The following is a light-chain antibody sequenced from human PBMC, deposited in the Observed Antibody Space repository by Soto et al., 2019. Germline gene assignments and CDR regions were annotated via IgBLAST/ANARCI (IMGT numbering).Light chain of an antibody. CDR1: SSNIGAGYD. V-gene: IGLV1-40*01. CDR2: GNS. CDR3: QSYDSSLSGWV. J-gene: IGLJ3*02. Sequence: HSVLTQPPSVSGAPGQRVTISCTGSSSNIGAGYDVHWYQQLPGTAPKLLIQGNSNRPSGVPDRFSGSKSGTSASLAITGLQAEDEADYYCQSYDSSLSGWVFGGGTKLTVL.